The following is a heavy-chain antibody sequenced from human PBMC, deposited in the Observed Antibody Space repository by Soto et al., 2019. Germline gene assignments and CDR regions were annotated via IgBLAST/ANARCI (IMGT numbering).Heavy chain of an antibody. J-gene: IGHJ6*02. D-gene: IGHD6-19*01. Sequence: ASVKGSCKASGYTFTDYDMHWVRQAPGQGLEWMGWINPNSGGTNYAQKFQGRVTMTRDTSISTAYMELNRLRSDDTAVYYCARDQSPSGGWPGMDVWGQGTTVTVYS. V-gene: IGHV1-2*02. CDR1: GYTFTDYD. CDR3: ARDQSPSGGWPGMDV. CDR2: INPNSGGT.